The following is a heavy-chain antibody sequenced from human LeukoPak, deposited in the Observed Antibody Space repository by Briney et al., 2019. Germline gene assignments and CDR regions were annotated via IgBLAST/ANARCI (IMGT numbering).Heavy chain of an antibody. CDR3: AKARLIVATIEGNYFDY. J-gene: IGHJ4*02. CDR2: ISGSGGST. D-gene: IGHD5-12*01. V-gene: IGHV3-23*01. CDR1: GFTFSSYA. Sequence: GGSLGLSCAASGFTFSSYAMSWVRQAPGKGLEWVSAISGSGGSTYYADSVKGRFTISRDNSKNTLYLQMNSLRAEDTAVYYCAKARLIVATIEGNYFDYWGQGTLVTVSS.